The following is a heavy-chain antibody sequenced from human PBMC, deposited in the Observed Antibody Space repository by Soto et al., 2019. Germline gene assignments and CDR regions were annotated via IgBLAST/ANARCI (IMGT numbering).Heavy chain of an antibody. D-gene: IGHD3-22*01. Sequence: QVQLVQSGAEVKKPGSSVKVSCKASGGTFSSYAISWVRQAPGQGLEWMGGIIPIFGTANYAQKFQGRVTIPADESTDTADMGLSSLRAEGTAVYYCARYYYDSSGPYFDYWGQGTLVTVSS. J-gene: IGHJ4*02. V-gene: IGHV1-69*12. CDR2: IIPIFGTA. CDR1: GGTFSSYA. CDR3: ARYYYDSSGPYFDY.